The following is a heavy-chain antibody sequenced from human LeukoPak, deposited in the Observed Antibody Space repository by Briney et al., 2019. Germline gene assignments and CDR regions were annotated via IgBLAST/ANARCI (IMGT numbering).Heavy chain of an antibody. J-gene: IGHJ4*02. CDR3: ARGQYSGNYYGDY. CDR1: GFTSSTYA. V-gene: IGHV3-64*01. Sequence: GGSLRLSCAASGFTSSTYAMHWVRQAPGKGLEYVSAITSNGDSTYYANSVKGRFTISRDNSKNTLYLQMGSLRPDDMAMYYCARGQYSGNYYGDYWGQGTLVTVSS. D-gene: IGHD1-26*01. CDR2: ITSNGDST.